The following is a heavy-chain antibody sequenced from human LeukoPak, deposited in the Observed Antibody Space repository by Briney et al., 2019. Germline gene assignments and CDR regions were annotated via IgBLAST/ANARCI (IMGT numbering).Heavy chain of an antibody. Sequence: SETLSLTCTVSGGSISSYNWSWIRQPPREGLEWIGRKYTSGSTNNNPPLPSRVTISVDTSTNKFSLKLTSVTAADTAVYYCARERGSGWYDMAFDYWGQGTVVTVSS. J-gene: IGHJ4*02. V-gene: IGHV4-4*07. CDR2: KYTSGST. CDR1: GGSISSYN. D-gene: IGHD6-19*01. CDR3: ARERGSGWYDMAFDY.